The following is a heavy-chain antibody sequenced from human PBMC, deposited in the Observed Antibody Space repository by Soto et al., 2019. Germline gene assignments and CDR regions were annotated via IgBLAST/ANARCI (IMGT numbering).Heavy chain of an antibody. Sequence: GGSLRLSCAASGFTFSNAWMNWVRQAPGKGLEWVGRIKSKTDGGTTDYAAPVKGRLTISRDDSKNTLYLQMNSLKTEDTAVYYCTTGTYYDFWSGYYYPDKTDYWGQGTLVTVSS. V-gene: IGHV3-15*07. CDR2: IKSKTDGGTT. J-gene: IGHJ4*02. CDR3: TTGTYYDFWSGYYYPDKTDY. D-gene: IGHD3-3*01. CDR1: GFTFSNAW.